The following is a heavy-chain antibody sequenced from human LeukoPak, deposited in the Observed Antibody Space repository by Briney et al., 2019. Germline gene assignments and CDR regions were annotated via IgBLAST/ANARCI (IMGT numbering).Heavy chain of an antibody. V-gene: IGHV3-7*01. D-gene: IGHD3-22*01. Sequence: PGGSLRLSCAASAFTFSDYWMTWVRQAPGKGLERVANIKEDGSEKYYVDSVKGRFTISRDNAKNSLYLQMSSLRDDDTAVYYCAKASYSSGYLSVSYYFDYWGQGTLVTVSS. CDR1: AFTFSDYW. CDR3: AKASYSSGYLSVSYYFDY. CDR2: IKEDGSEK. J-gene: IGHJ4*02.